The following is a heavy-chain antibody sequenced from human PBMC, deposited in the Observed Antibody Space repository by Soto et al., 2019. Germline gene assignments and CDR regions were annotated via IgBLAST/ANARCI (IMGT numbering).Heavy chain of an antibody. CDR1: GFTFSSYS. CDR3: ATAGGYCSSTSCYQDYMDV. V-gene: IGHV3-21*01. Sequence: EVQLVESGGGLVKPGGSLRLSCAASGFTFSSYSMNWVRQAPGKGLEWVSSISSSSSYIYYADSVKGRFTISRDNAKNSLYLQMHSLRAEDTAVYYCATAGGYCSSTSCYQDYMDVWGKGTTVTVSS. D-gene: IGHD2-2*03. J-gene: IGHJ6*03. CDR2: ISSSSSYI.